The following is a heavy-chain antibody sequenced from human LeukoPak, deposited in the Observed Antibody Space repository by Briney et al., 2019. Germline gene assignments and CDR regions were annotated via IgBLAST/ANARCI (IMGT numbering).Heavy chain of an antibody. CDR2: INPSGGST. CDR1: GYIFTSYY. J-gene: IGHJ6*03. V-gene: IGHV1-46*01. D-gene: IGHD4-17*01. CDR3: ARSYGDLNLYYYYYMDV. Sequence: GASVKVSCKASGYIFTSYYMHWVRQAPGQGLEWMGIINPSGGSTSYAQKFQGRVTMTRDTSTSTVYMELSSLRSEDTAVYYCARSYGDLNLYYYYYMDVWGKGTTVTISS.